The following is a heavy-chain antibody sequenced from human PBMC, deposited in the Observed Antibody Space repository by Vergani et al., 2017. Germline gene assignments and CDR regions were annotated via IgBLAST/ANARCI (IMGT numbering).Heavy chain of an antibody. D-gene: IGHD3-9*01. J-gene: IGHJ4*02. CDR3: AADPDLSTACRL. CDR2: FDPEHGEV. Sequence: QVQLVQSGSEVRKPGASVKVSCQVSGYSLTELTIHWVRQAPGKGLEWMGGFDPEHGEVTFAHHIQGRVTMTEDRSTDTAYMELSSLRPEDTALYYCAADPDLSTACRLWGQGTLVSVSS. V-gene: IGHV1-24*01. CDR1: GYSLTELT.